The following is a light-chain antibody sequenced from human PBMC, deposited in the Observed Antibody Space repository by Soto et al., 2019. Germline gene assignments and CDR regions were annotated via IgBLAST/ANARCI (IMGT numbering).Light chain of an antibody. V-gene: IGKV3-20*01. Sequence: EIVLTQSPGTLSLSPGERATLSCRASQSVSSSYLAWYQQKPGQAPRLLIYGASSRATGIPDRFSGSGSGTDFTLTISRLEPEDFAVYYCQQYSSSPFFGFGPATKVDIK. CDR3: QQYSSSPFFG. J-gene: IGKJ3*01. CDR2: GAS. CDR1: QSVSSSY.